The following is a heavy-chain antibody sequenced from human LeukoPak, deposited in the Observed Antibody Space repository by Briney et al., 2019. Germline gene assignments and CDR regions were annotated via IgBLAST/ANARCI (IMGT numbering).Heavy chain of an antibody. J-gene: IGHJ3*02. Sequence: ASVKVSCKASGYTFTGYYMHWVRQAPGQGLEWMGRINPNSGGTNYAQKFQGRVTMTRDTSISTAYMELSRLRSDDTAVYYCARDPPYSSSRLDAFDIWGQGTMVTVSS. CDR3: ARDPPYSSSRLDAFDI. CDR1: GYTFTGYY. D-gene: IGHD6-6*01. V-gene: IGHV1-2*06. CDR2: INPNSGGT.